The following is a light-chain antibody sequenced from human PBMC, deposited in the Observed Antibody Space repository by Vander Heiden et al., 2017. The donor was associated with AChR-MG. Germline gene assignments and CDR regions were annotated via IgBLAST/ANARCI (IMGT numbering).Light chain of an antibody. CDR1: SVRSYY. V-gene: IGLV3-19*01. CDR2: GKN. Sequence: SSELTPDPAVSVALRQPVRITCQGDSVRSYYASWYQQKLGQAAVLVIYGKNSRPAGIADRLSGASSGDTASLIITGAQAEDEEDDYCNSRDSSGNQGVFGGGTKLTGL. J-gene: IGLJ2*01. CDR3: NSRDSSGNQGV.